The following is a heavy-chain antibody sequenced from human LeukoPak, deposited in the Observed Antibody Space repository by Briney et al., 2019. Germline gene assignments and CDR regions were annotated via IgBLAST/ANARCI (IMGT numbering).Heavy chain of an antibody. V-gene: IGHV3-30*18. D-gene: IGHD6-6*01. CDR1: GFTFSSYG. CDR3: AKSSIAASYGMDV. CDR2: ISYDGSNK. J-gene: IGHJ6*02. Sequence: PGRSLRLSCAASGFTFSSYGMHWVRQAPGKGLEWVAVISYDGSNKYYADSVKGRSTISRDNSKNTLYLQMNSLRAEDTAVYYCAKSSIAASYGMDVWGQGTTVTVSS.